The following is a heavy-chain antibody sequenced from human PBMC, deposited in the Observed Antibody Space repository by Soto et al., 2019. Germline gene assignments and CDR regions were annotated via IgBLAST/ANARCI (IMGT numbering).Heavy chain of an antibody. J-gene: IGHJ4*02. CDR2: ISYDGSNK. CDR1: GFTFSSYA. Sequence: PGGSLRLSCAASGFTFSSYAMHWVRQAPGKGLEWVAVISYDGSNKYYADSVKGRFTISRDNSKNTLYLQMNSLRAEDTAVYYCARDQGQLWPYYFDYWGQGTLVTVSS. D-gene: IGHD5-18*01. V-gene: IGHV3-30-3*01. CDR3: ARDQGQLWPYYFDY.